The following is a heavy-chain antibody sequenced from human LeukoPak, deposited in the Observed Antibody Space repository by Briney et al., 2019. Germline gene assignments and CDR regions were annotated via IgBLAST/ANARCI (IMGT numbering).Heavy chain of an antibody. J-gene: IGHJ4*02. V-gene: IGHV4-59*08. D-gene: IGHD3-16*01. CDR3: ARPSSTAPPYYYDL. CDR1: GGSISSYY. CDR2: MYYSGST. Sequence: SETLSLTCTVSGGSISSYYWTWIRQPPGKGLEWIGYMYYSGSTNYNPSLKSRVTISVDTSKNQFSLKLSSVTAADTAVYYCARPSSTAPPYYYDLWGQGTLVTVSS.